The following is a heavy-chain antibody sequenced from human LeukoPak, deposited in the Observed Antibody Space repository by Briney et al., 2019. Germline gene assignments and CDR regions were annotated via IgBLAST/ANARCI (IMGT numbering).Heavy chain of an antibody. V-gene: IGHV4-39*07. J-gene: IGHJ3*02. D-gene: IGHD6-13*01. Sequence: SETLSLTCTVSGGSIRSSNYYWGWIRQPPGKGLEWIGSIYYSGSTYYNPSPKSRVTISVDTAKNQFSLNLSSVTAADTAVYYCARDLYSSRTNDAFVIWGQGTMVTVSS. CDR1: GGSIRSSNYY. CDR3: ARDLYSSRTNDAFVI. CDR2: IYYSGST.